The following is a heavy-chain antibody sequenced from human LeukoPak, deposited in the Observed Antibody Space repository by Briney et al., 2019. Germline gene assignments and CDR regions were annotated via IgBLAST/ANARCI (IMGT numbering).Heavy chain of an antibody. Sequence: GGSLRLSCAASGFTFSSYGMHWVRQAPGKGLEWVAVIWYDGSNKYYADSVKGRFTISRDNSKNTLYLQMNSLRAEDTAAYYCARVKGYGSGSPLDYWGQGTLVTVSS. J-gene: IGHJ4*02. CDR3: ARVKGYGSGSPLDY. V-gene: IGHV3-33*01. D-gene: IGHD3-10*01. CDR1: GFTFSSYG. CDR2: IWYDGSNK.